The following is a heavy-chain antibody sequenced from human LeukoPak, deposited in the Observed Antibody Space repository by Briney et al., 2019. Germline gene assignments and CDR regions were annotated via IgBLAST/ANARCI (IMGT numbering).Heavy chain of an antibody. D-gene: IGHD6-13*01. Sequence: SETLSLTCTVSGGSISTYYWSWIRQPPGKGLEWIGYIYYSGSTNYNPSLKSRVTLSVDTSKNQSSLKMSSVTAADTAVYYCARGYSSSWYYFDYWGQGTLVTVSS. J-gene: IGHJ4*02. CDR1: GGSISTYY. V-gene: IGHV4-59*01. CDR3: ARGYSSSWYYFDY. CDR2: IYYSGST.